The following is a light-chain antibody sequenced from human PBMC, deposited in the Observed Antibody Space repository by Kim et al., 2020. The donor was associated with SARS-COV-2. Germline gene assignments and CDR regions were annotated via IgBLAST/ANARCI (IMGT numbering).Light chain of an antibody. Sequence: DIVMTQSPDSLAVSLGERATINCKSSQSVLYSSNNKNYLAWYQQKPGQPPKLLIYWASTRESGVPDRFSGSGSGTDFTLTISSLQAEDVAVYYCQQYLTTPTWTFGQGTKVDIK. CDR2: WAS. V-gene: IGKV4-1*01. CDR3: QQYLTTPTWT. CDR1: QSVLYSSNNKNY. J-gene: IGKJ1*01.